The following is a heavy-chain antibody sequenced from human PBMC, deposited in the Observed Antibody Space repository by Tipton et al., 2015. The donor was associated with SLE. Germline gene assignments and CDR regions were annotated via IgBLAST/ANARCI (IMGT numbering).Heavy chain of an antibody. CDR3: HSLGYYFYYGMDV. CDR2: IIPIFGTA. CDR1: GGTFSNYA. D-gene: IGHD2-21*01. J-gene: IGHJ6*02. Sequence: QLVQSGAEVKKPGSSVKVSCKASGGTFSNYAISWVRQAPGQGLEWMGGIIPIFGTANYAQKFQDRVTITADESTNTAYMELSSQRSEDTAVYYCHSLGYYFYYGMDVWGPGTTVSVSS. V-gene: IGHV1-69*01.